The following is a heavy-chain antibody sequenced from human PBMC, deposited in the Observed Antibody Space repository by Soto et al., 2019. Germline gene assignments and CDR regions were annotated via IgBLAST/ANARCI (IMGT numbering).Heavy chain of an antibody. CDR3: ARHLYYYDTSGYPRPYFIDY. J-gene: IGHJ4*02. CDR1: GGSISSTSYY. D-gene: IGHD3-22*01. Sequence: SGTLSLTCTVSGGSISSTSYYWAWIRQPPVKGLEWMGRIYYSGSTDYNPSLKSRVTIFVDTSKNQFSLKLSSVTAADTALYYCARHLYYYDTSGYPRPYFIDYWGQGTLVTFSS. CDR2: IYYSGST. V-gene: IGHV4-39*01.